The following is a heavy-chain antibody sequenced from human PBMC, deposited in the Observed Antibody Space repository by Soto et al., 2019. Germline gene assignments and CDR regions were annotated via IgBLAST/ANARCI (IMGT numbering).Heavy chain of an antibody. J-gene: IGHJ3*02. V-gene: IGHV1-18*01. Sequence: QVQLAQSGVEVKKPGASVKVSCKASGYTFISYGITWVRQAPGQGLEWMGWISGYNGNTNYAQKLQGRGTMTTDTSTRTAYMELRSLRSDDTAVYYCARGSRAQVLSAFDIWGQGTMVTVSS. CDR2: ISGYNGNT. CDR1: GYTFISYG. CDR3: ARGSRAQVLSAFDI.